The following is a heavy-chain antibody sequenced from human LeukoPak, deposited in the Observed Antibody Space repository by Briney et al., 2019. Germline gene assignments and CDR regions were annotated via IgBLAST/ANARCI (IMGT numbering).Heavy chain of an antibody. V-gene: IGHV3-66*01. J-gene: IGHJ4*02. CDR3: ALGTDSSGYRALDY. CDR2: IYSGGGTT. D-gene: IGHD3-22*01. Sequence: PGGSLRLSCVASGFTVSSNYMTWVRQAPGKGLQWVSVIYSGGGTTYYADSVEGRFTISRDDSKNTLYLQMNSLRAEDTAVYYCALGTDSSGYRALDYWGQGTLVTVSS. CDR1: GFTVSSNY.